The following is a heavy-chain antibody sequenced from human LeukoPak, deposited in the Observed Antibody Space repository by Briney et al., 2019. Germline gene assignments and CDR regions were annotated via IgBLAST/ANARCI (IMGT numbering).Heavy chain of an antibody. D-gene: IGHD3-22*01. CDR1: GFPFSSYA. CDR3: AKDENYYGSSGYYFFDY. V-gene: IGHV3-33*06. CDR2: LWYDGSKT. Sequence: PGRSLRLSCAASGFPFSSYAMHWVRHAPGKGMEWVASLWYDGSKTYYADSVKGRFAISRDNSKNTLYLQMNSLRAEDTAVYYCAKDENYYGSSGYYFFDYWGQGTLVTVSS. J-gene: IGHJ4*02.